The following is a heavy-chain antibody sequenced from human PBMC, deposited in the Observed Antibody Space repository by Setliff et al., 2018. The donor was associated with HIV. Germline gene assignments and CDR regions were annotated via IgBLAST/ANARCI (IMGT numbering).Heavy chain of an antibody. CDR3: ARGRNYDSSGYGDYYYYMDV. CDR1: GGTFSSYG. V-gene: IGHV1-8*01. CDR2: MTPYSGNT. J-gene: IGHJ6*03. D-gene: IGHD3-22*01. Sequence: ASVKVSCKASGGTFSSYGISWVRQAPGQGLEWMGWMTPYSGNTGYAQKFQGRVSMTRNTSISTAYMQLSSLRSDDTAVYYCARGRNYDSSGYGDYYYYMDVWGKGTTVTVSS.